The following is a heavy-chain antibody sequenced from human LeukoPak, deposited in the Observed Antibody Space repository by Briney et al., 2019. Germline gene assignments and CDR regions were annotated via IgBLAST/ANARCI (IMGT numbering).Heavy chain of an antibody. Sequence: GGSLRLSCVASGFTFSTYSMNWVRQAPGKGLEWVSSISTISSYIYFADSLKGRFTISRDNAKISLYLQMNSLRAEDTAVYYCARDLYGDYAFDFWGQGTMVTVSS. D-gene: IGHD4-17*01. CDR2: ISTISSYI. J-gene: IGHJ4*02. CDR1: GFTFSTYS. V-gene: IGHV3-21*01. CDR3: ARDLYGDYAFDF.